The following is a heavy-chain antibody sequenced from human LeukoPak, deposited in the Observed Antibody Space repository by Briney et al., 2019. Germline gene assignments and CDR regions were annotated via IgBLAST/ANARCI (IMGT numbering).Heavy chain of an antibody. V-gene: IGHV1-2*04. Sequence: ASVKVSCKASGYTFTGYYMHWVRQAPGQGLDWVGWINPNSGGTNYAQKFQGWVTMTRDTSISTAYMELSRLRSDDTAVYYCARDRGYSSSWYGMYYFDYWGQGTLVTVSS. CDR1: GYTFTGYY. CDR2: INPNSGGT. CDR3: ARDRGYSSSWYGMYYFDY. J-gene: IGHJ4*02. D-gene: IGHD6-13*01.